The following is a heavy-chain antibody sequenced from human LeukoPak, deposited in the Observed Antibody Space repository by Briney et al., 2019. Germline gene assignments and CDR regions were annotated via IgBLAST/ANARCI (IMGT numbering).Heavy chain of an antibody. V-gene: IGHV1-2*02. CDR2: INPNSGGT. CDR3: ASVRGIVVVPAARGNRDY. Sequence: GASVKVSCKASGYTFTGYYMHWVRQAPGQGLEWMGWINPNSGGTNYAQKFQGRVTMTRDTSISTAYMELSRLRSDDTAVYYCASVRGIVVVPAARGNRDYWGQGTLVTVSS. D-gene: IGHD2-2*01. J-gene: IGHJ4*02. CDR1: GYTFTGYY.